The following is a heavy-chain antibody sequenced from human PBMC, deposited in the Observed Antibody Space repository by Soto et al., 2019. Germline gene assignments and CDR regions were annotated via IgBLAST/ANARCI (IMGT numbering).Heavy chain of an antibody. J-gene: IGHJ6*02. CDR2: INPNSGGT. Sequence: GASVKVSCKASGYTFTGYYMHWVRRAPGQGLEWMGWINPNSGGTNYAQKFQGWVTMTRDTSISTAYMELSRLRSDDTAVYYCARDSSPSYYCSGGSCYPGGYYYYGMDVWGQGTTVTVSS. CDR1: GYTFTGYY. CDR3: ARDSSPSYYCSGGSCYPGGYYYYGMDV. V-gene: IGHV1-2*04. D-gene: IGHD2-15*01.